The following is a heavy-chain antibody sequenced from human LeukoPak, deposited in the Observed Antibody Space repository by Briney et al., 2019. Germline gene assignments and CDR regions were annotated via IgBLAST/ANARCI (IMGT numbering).Heavy chain of an antibody. J-gene: IGHJ4*02. Sequence: GGSLRLSCAASGFTFSTYWMSWVRQAPGKGLEWVANIKEDGSEIYYVDSVKGRFTISRDNAKNLLYLQMNSLRAEDTAVYYCARDRNGYPHDLWGQGTLVTVSS. V-gene: IGHV3-7*01. D-gene: IGHD5-18*01. CDR3: ARDRNGYPHDL. CDR1: GFTFSTYW. CDR2: IKEDGSEI.